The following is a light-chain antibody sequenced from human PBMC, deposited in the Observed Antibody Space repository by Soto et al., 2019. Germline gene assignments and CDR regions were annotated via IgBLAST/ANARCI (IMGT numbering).Light chain of an antibody. CDR1: SGSVSTNNY. J-gene: IGLJ3*02. V-gene: IGLV8-61*01. CDR2: STY. CDR3: VLYMGSGIWV. Sequence: QTVVTQEPSFSVSPGATVTLTCGLSSGSVSTNNYPSWYHQTPGQAPRTLIYSTYTRSSGVPDRFSASILGNKAALTITGAQADDESDYYCVLYMGSGIWVFGGGTKLTVL.